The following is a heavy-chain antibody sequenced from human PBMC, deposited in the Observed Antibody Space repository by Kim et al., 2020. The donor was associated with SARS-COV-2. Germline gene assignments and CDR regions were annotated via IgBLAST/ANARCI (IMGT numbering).Heavy chain of an antibody. J-gene: IGHJ5*02. Sequence: ASVKVSCKASGYTFTSYAMHWVRQAPGQRLEWMGWINAGNGNTKYSQKFQGRVTITRDTSASTAYMELSSLRSEDTAVYYCARDRSPHIVVVVAAIGYWFDPGAREPWSPSPQ. D-gene: IGHD2-15*01. V-gene: IGHV1-3*01. CDR3: ARDRSPHIVVVVAAIGYWFDP. CDR1: GYTFTSYA. CDR2: INAGNGNT.